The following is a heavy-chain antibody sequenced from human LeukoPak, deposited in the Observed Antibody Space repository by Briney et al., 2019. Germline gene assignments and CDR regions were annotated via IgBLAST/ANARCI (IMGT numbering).Heavy chain of an antibody. J-gene: IGHJ4*01. CDR3: VPVFREVESYFDY. V-gene: IGHV3-30*02. CDR2: IRYDGSHK. Sequence: GGSLRLSCAASGFTFNSYGMHWVRQAPGKGLEWVAFIRYDGSHKYYADSVKGRFTISRDNLKNTLYLQLNSLRAEDTAVYYCVPVFREVESYFDYWGQGTLVTVSS. CDR1: GFTFNSYG.